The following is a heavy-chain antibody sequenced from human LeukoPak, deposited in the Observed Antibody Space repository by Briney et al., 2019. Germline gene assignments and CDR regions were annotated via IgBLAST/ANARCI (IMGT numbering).Heavy chain of an antibody. CDR1: GFTFSSYA. J-gene: IGHJ4*02. D-gene: IGHD3-9*01. CDR2: ISGSGGST. V-gene: IGHV3-23*01. Sequence: GGSLRHSCAASGFTFSSYAMSWVRQAPGKGLEWVTAISGSGGSTYYADSVKGRFTISRDNSKNTLYLQMNSLRAEDTAVYYCAKSPYYDISTGYYTFDYWGQGTLVTVSS. CDR3: AKSPYYDISTGYYTFDY.